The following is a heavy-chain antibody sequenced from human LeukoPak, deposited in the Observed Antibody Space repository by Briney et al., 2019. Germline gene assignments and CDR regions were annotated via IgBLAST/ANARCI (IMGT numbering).Heavy chain of an antibody. D-gene: IGHD3-16*01. CDR2: IFYTGST. CDR1: GDSIGNSDYY. V-gene: IGHV4-39*01. CDR3: ATLGERRGAYNWFDS. J-gene: IGHJ5*01. Sequence: SETLSLTCSVSGDSIGNSDYYWGWIRQPPGKGLEWIGSIFYTGSTYYNPSLKSRVTMSVDTSKNQFSLKLTSVTAADTAVYYCATLGERRGAYNWFDSWGQGTLVTVSS.